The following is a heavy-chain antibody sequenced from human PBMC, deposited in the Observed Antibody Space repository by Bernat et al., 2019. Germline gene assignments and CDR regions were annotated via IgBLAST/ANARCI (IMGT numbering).Heavy chain of an antibody. V-gene: IGHV3-48*03. D-gene: IGHD6-13*01. CDR1: GFSLSDYE. Sequence: EVQLLESGGGLVQPGGSLRFSCAASGFSLSDYEMNWVRQAPGKGLEWVPYISSTANTIYSADSVKGRFTISRDNTKKSLYLQMNNLRAEDTADYYCARGPTWYSRTSNFDYWGQGTLVTVSS. CDR3: ARGPTWYSRTSNFDY. CDR2: ISSTANTI. J-gene: IGHJ4*02.